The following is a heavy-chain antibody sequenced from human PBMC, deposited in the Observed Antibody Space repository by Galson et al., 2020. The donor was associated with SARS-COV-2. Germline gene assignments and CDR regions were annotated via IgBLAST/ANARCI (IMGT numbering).Heavy chain of an antibody. CDR1: GGSISSGGYY. Sequence: SEPLSLTCTVSGGSISSGGYYWSWNRQHPGKGRAWIGSIYYSGSTYYNPSLKSRVTISVDTSKNKFSLKLSSVTAADAAVYYCAGAFEAYGMDVWCQGTTVTVSS. J-gene: IGHJ6*02. CDR3: AGAFEAYGMDV. CDR2: IYYSGST. V-gene: IGHV4-31*03. D-gene: IGHD3-10*01.